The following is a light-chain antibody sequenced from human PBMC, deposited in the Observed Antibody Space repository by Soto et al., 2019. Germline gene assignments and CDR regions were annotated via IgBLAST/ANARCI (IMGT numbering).Light chain of an antibody. CDR1: SSDVGGYNY. J-gene: IGLJ1*01. CDR3: GSYAGGNTFV. CDR2: EVT. V-gene: IGLV2-8*01. Sequence: QSVLTQSPSASGSPGQSVTISCIGTSSDVGGYNYVSWYQHHPGKAPKLIIYEVTNRPSGVPDRFSGSRSGTTASLTVSGLQAEDEADYYCGSYAGGNTFVFGTGTKVTVL.